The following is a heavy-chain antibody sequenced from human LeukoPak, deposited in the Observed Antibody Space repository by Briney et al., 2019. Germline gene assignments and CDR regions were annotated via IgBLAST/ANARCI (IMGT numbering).Heavy chain of an antibody. Sequence: PGGSLRLSCVASGFTFSSYWMTWVRQAPGKGLEWVSSISSSSSYIYYADSVKGRFTISRDNAKNSLYLQMNSLRAEDTAVYYCARDATMVRGADIRFDPWGQGTLVTVSS. CDR1: GFTFSSYW. CDR2: ISSSSSYI. J-gene: IGHJ5*02. V-gene: IGHV3-21*01. D-gene: IGHD3-10*01. CDR3: ARDATMVRGADIRFDP.